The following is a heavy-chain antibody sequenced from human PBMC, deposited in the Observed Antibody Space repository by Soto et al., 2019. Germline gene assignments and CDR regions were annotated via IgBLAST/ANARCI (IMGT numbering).Heavy chain of an antibody. CDR2: IYYGGST. V-gene: IGHV4-59*08. J-gene: IGHJ4*02. Sequence: SETLSLACTVSGGSISPYYWSWIRQPPGKGLEWVGYIYYGGSTSYNPSLKSRVTISLETSKSQISLRLNSVTAADTAVYYCAGVLWFGELVEFEPGSFAYWGQGTLVTVSS. D-gene: IGHD3-10*01. CDR3: AGVLWFGELVEFEPGSFAY. CDR1: GGSISPYY.